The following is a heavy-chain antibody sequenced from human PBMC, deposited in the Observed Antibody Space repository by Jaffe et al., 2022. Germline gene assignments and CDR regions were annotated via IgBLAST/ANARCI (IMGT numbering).Heavy chain of an antibody. J-gene: IGHJ3*02. CDR1: GFTFSSYW. V-gene: IGHV3-74*01. CDR2: INSDGSST. Sequence: EVQLVESGGGLVQPGGSLRLSCAASGFTFSSYWMHWVRQAPGKGLVWVSRINSDGSSTSYADSVKGRFTISRDNAKNTLYLQMNSLRAEDTAVYYCARGSYSSGWYFNDAFDIWGQGTMVTVSS. D-gene: IGHD6-19*01. CDR3: ARGSYSSGWYFNDAFDI.